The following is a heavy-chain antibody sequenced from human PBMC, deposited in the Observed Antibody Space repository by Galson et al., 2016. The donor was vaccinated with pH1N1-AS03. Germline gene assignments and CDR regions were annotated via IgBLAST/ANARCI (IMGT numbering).Heavy chain of an antibody. D-gene: IGHD4-17*01. J-gene: IGHJ4*02. Sequence: SCAASGFTFSTYGMHWVRQAPGKGLEWVADVSSDGSNKYYADSVKGRFTISRDNSKNTLYLQMNSLSAADTAVYYCARDLSYGDYYPYWGQGTLVTVSS. CDR3: ARDLSYGDYYPY. CDR2: VSSDGSNK. V-gene: IGHV3-30*03. CDR1: GFTFSTYG.